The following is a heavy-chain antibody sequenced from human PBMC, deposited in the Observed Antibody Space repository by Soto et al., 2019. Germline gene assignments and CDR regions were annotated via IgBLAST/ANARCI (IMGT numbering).Heavy chain of an antibody. V-gene: IGHV3-15*07. Sequence: EVQLVESGGGLVKPGGSLRLSCAASGFTFSNAWMNWVRQAPGKGLEWVGRIKSKTDGGTTDYAAPVKGRFTISRDDSKNTLYLQMNSLKTEDTAVYYCTTHLGPYYYDRSAGWFDPWGQGTLVTVSS. CDR2: IKSKTDGGTT. J-gene: IGHJ5*02. CDR1: GFTFSNAW. D-gene: IGHD3-22*01. CDR3: TTHLGPYYYDRSAGWFDP.